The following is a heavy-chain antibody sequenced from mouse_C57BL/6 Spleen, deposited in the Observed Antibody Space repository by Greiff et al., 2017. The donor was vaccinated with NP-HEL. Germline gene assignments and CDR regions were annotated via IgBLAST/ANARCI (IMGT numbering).Heavy chain of an antibody. Sequence: EVQLQQSGPELVKPGASVKISCKASGYTFTDYYMNWVKQSHGKSLEWIGDINPNNGGTSYNQKFKGKATLTVDKSSSTAYMELRSLTSEDSAVYYCARSGSLYWYFDVWGTGTTVTVSS. CDR1: GYTFTDYY. CDR2: INPNNGGT. CDR3: ARSGSLYWYFDV. J-gene: IGHJ1*03. V-gene: IGHV1-26*01. D-gene: IGHD1-1*01.